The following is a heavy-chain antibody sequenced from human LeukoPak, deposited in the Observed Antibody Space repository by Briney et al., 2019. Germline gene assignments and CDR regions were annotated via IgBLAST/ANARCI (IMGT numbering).Heavy chain of an antibody. D-gene: IGHD6-6*01. CDR3: ARDGYSSSSQRFDY. CDR2: ISWNSGSI. J-gene: IGHJ4*02. CDR1: GFTFDDYA. V-gene: IGHV3-9*01. Sequence: PGGSLRLSCAASGFTFDDYAMHWVRQAPGKGLEWVSGISWNSGSIGYADSVKGRFTISRDNAKNSLYLQMNSLKAEDTAVYYCARDGYSSSSQRFDYWGQGTLVTVSS.